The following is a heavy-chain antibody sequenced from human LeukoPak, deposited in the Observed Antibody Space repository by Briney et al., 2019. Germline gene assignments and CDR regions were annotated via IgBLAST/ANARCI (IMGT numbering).Heavy chain of an antibody. CDR1: GFTFSSYS. CDR2: ISSSSSYI. V-gene: IGHV3-21*01. D-gene: IGHD1-26*01. J-gene: IGHJ4*02. Sequence: SGGSLRLSCAASGFTFSSYSMNWVRQAPGKGLEWVSSISSSSSYIYYADSVKGRFTISRDNAKNSLYLQTNSLRAEDTAVYYCARDLLGVVGAEMGVDYWGQGTLVTVSS. CDR3: ARDLLGVVGAEMGVDY.